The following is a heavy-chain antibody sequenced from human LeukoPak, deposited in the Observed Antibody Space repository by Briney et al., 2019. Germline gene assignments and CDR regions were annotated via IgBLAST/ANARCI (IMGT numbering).Heavy chain of an antibody. CDR1: GGSFSGYY. CDR3: ATGEEGTFDY. J-gene: IGHJ4*02. V-gene: IGHV4-34*01. CDR2: INHSGST. Sequence: PSETLSLTCAVYGGSFSGYYWSWIRQPPGKELEWIGEINHSGSTNYNPSLKSRVTISVDTSKNQFSLKLSSVTAADTAVYYCATGEEGTFDYWGQGILVTVSS. D-gene: IGHD3-10*01.